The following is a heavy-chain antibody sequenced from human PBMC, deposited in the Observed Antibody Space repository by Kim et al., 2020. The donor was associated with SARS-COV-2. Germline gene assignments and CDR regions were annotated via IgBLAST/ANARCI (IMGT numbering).Heavy chain of an antibody. J-gene: IGHJ5*02. Sequence: ASVKVSCKASGYTFTGYYMHWVRQAPGQGLEWMGWINPNSGGTNYAQKFQGRVTMTRDTSISTAYMELSRLRSDDTAVYYCARVTGEHSYGFPNWFDPWGQGTLVTVSS. CDR2: INPNSGGT. V-gene: IGHV1-2*02. D-gene: IGHD5-18*01. CDR1: GYTFTGYY. CDR3: ARVTGEHSYGFPNWFDP.